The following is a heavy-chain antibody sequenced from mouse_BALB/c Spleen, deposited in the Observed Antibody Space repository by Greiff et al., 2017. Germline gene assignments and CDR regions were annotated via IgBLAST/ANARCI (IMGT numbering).Heavy chain of an antibody. CDR1: GYSITSGYY. CDR3: ARGGPMDY. J-gene: IGHJ4*01. CDR2: ISYDGSN. V-gene: IGHV3-6*02. Sequence: EVKLMESGPGLVKPSQSLSLTCSVTGYSITSGYYWNWIRQFPGNKLEWMGYISYDGSNNYNPSLKNRISITRDTSKNQFFLKLNSVTTEDTATYYCARGGPMDYWGQGTSVTVSS.